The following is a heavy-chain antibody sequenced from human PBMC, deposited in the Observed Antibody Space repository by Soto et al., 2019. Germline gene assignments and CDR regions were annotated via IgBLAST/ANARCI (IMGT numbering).Heavy chain of an antibody. CDR1: GFSLSTIGGG. J-gene: IGHJ5*02. Sequence: QITLKESGPTLVKPTQTLTLTCTISGFSLSTIGGGVGWFRQPPGKALEWLALTYWDDDKRYSPSLNNRLTIIKDTSKNQVVLSMTNMAPVDTATYYCARRSSDFDFGWFDPWGQGILVTVSS. CDR2: TYWDDDK. CDR3: ARRSSDFDFGWFDP. V-gene: IGHV2-5*02. D-gene: IGHD5-12*01.